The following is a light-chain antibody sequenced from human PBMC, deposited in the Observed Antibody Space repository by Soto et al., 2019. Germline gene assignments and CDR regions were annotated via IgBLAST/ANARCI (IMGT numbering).Light chain of an antibody. Sequence: QSVLTQPPSASGTPGQRVTISCSGSSSSIGSNSVNWYQQLPRTAPKVLIYTNNQRPSGVPDRFSGSKSGTSASLAISVLQYEDEADYYCAAWDGSLNVYDLGTGTKLTVL. CDR2: TNN. J-gene: IGLJ1*01. CDR3: AAWDGSLNVYD. CDR1: SSSIGSNS. V-gene: IGLV1-44*01.